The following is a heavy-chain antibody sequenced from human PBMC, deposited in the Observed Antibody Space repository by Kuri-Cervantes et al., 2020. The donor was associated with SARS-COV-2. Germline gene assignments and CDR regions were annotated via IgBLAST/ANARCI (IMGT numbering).Heavy chain of an antibody. CDR3: ARPSDYCSSTSCLDY. CDR2: IYPSDSDT. D-gene: IGHD2-2*01. V-gene: IGHV5-51*01. Sequence: KVSCKGSGYSFTSYWIGWARQMPGKGLEWMGIIYPSDSDTRYSPSFQGQVTISADKSISTAYLQWSSLKASDTAMYYCARPSDYCSSTSCLDYWGQGTLVTVSS. CDR1: GYSFTSYW. J-gene: IGHJ4*02.